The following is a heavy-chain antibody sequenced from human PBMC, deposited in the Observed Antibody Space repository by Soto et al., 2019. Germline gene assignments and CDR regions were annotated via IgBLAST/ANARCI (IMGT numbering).Heavy chain of an antibody. CDR3: ARGQGGRLVRGVRYYYYMDV. Sequence: PSETLSLTCAVYGGSFSGYYWSWIRQPPGKGLEWIGEINHSGSTNYNPSLKSRVTISVDTSKNQFSLKLSSVTAADTAVYYCARGQGGRLVRGVRYYYYMDVWGKGTTVTVSS. J-gene: IGHJ6*03. CDR1: GGSFSGYY. V-gene: IGHV4-34*01. D-gene: IGHD3-10*01. CDR2: INHSGST.